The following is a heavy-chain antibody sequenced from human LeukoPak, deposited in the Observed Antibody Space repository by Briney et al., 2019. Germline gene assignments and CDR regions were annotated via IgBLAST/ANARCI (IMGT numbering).Heavy chain of an antibody. CDR2: ISVTGNT. CDR1: GFTFDSYG. CDR3: ARVGSPALYGAFDI. Sequence: GGSLRLSCAASGFTFDSYGMRWVRQAPGKGLEWVSGISVTGNTYHADSVKGRFTISRDNAKNSLYLQMNSLRVEDTAVYYCARVGSPALYGAFDIWGQGTMVTVSS. V-gene: IGHV3-20*04. J-gene: IGHJ3*02. D-gene: IGHD1-26*01.